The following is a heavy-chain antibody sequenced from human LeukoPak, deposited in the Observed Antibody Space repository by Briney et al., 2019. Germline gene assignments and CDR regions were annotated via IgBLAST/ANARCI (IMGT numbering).Heavy chain of an antibody. V-gene: IGHV3-23*01. D-gene: IGHD3-3*01. Sequence: GGSLRLSCAASGFTFSSYSMSWVRQAPGQGLEWVSSISSTAATTYYADSVRGRFTISRDNAMNTLYLQLSSLRVEDTAVYYCARRTLFGVIKPPDYWGQGTLVTVSS. CDR1: GFTFSSYS. CDR2: ISSTAATT. CDR3: ARRTLFGVIKPPDY. J-gene: IGHJ4*02.